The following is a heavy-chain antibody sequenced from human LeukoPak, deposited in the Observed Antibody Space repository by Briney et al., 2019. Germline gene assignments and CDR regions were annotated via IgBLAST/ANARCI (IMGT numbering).Heavy chain of an antibody. Sequence: PGGSLRLSCVASGFTFNAFGMHWVRQAPGKGLEWVAFIRYDGNDKYYSGSVEGRFTISRDNPKNTLYLQMNSLRVEDTSFYYCVKRGATARRTYFFDSWGQGALVTVSS. CDR3: VKRGATARRTYFFDS. CDR1: GFTFNAFG. D-gene: IGHD1-26*01. CDR2: IRYDGNDK. V-gene: IGHV3-30*02. J-gene: IGHJ4*02.